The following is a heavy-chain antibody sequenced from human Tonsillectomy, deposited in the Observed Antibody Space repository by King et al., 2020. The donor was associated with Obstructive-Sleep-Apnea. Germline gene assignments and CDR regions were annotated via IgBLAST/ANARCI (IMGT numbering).Heavy chain of an antibody. CDR2: ISLDGINK. Sequence: VQLVESGGGVVQPGRSLRLSCAASGFTFSEYALHWVRQAPGKGLEWVAGISLDGINKEYADSVRGRFTISRDNSKYTLSLQMNNLRVEDTALYYCARVRVAHGDFPLWGRGTLVTVSS. CDR3: ARVRVAHGDFPL. CDR1: GFTFSEYA. J-gene: IGHJ2*01. V-gene: IGHV3-30-3*01. D-gene: IGHD2-15*01.